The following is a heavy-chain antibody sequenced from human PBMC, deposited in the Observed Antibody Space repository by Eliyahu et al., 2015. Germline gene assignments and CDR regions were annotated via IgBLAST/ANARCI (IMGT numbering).Heavy chain of an antibody. CDR2: ISSNGGST. CDR1: GFTFSXYA. V-gene: IGHV3-64*01. CDR3: ARVRDEWELLAGGMDV. Sequence: EVQLVESGGGLVQPGGSLRLSCAASGFTFSXYAMHWVRQAPGKGLEYVSAISSNGGSTYYANSVKGRFTISRDNSKNTLYLQMGSLRAEDMAVYYCARVRDEWELLAGGMDVWGQGTTVTVSS. J-gene: IGHJ6*02. D-gene: IGHD1-26*01.